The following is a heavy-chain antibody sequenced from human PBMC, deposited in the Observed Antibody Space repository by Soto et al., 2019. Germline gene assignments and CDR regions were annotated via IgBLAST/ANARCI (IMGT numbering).Heavy chain of an antibody. J-gene: IGHJ4*02. V-gene: IGHV1-69*02. CDR2: IIPALDIE. Sequence: QVLLVQSGAEVKKPGSSVKVSCKASGGTFSSYTLTWLRQAPGQGPEWMGRIIPALDIEEYAQKFQGRVTITADTSTSTAYMEVRSLRSDDTAVYYCAAVAGTSAFVGYFEYWGQGTLVTVAS. D-gene: IGHD6-19*01. CDR1: GGTFSSYT. CDR3: AAVAGTSAFVGYFEY.